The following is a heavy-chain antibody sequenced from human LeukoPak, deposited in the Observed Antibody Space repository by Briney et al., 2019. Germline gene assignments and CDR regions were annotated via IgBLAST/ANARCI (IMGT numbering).Heavy chain of an antibody. V-gene: IGHV3-23*01. CDR3: RPPEYQGLGSPY. J-gene: IGHJ4*02. Sequence: GGSLRPSSEASVFTFSSSTMYWVRPAPRKGLEWGAAIGSGGGDTYYADSAQGGVTISRDNPTKTLFPQMDSLRAEETPLYYCRPPEYQGLGSPYSSQGALVTVSS. D-gene: IGHD3-10*01. CDR1: VFTFSSST. CDR2: IGSGGGDT.